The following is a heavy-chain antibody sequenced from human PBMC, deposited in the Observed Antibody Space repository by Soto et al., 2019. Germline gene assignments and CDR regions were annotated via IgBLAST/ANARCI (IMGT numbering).Heavy chain of an antibody. CDR3: ARALSGVAAQSGYYYGMDV. D-gene: IGHD6-13*01. V-gene: IGHV3-33*01. Sequence: QVQLVESGGGVVQPGRSLRLSCAASGFTFSSYGMHWVRQAPGKGLEWVEVIWYDGSNKYYADSVKGRFTISRDNSKNTLYLQINSLRAEDTAVYYCARALSGVAAQSGYYYGMDVWGQGTTVTVSS. CDR1: GFTFSSYG. CDR2: IWYDGSNK. J-gene: IGHJ6*02.